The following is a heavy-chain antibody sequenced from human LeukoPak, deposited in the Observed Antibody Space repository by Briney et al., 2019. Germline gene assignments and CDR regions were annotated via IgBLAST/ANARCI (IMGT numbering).Heavy chain of an antibody. Sequence: SETLSLTCTVSDDSITMYYWTWIPQPPGKGLEWIGYVDHTGSTKFNPSLNGRVSISRDTSNNFFSLRLRSVTAADTAVYFCARGRVSSSTWYSTYYYFFYMDFWGKGTTVTVSS. V-gene: IGHV4-59*01. D-gene: IGHD4-11*01. J-gene: IGHJ6*03. CDR3: ARGRVSSSTWYSTYYYFFYMDF. CDR2: VDHTGST. CDR1: DDSITMYY.